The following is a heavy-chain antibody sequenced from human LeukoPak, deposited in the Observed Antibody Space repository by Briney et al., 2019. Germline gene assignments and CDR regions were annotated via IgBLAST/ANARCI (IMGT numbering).Heavy chain of an antibody. Sequence: PGGSLRLSCAASGFTFSSYAMSWVRQAPGKGPEWVAKMKEDGTEIFYAGSVAGRFTISRDNSKSSLYLRMNSLRVEDTAVYYCATGGAPGGRFENWGQGTLVTVSS. CDR2: MKEDGTEI. CDR3: ATGGAPGGRFEN. J-gene: IGHJ4*02. D-gene: IGHD3-16*01. CDR1: GFTFSSYA. V-gene: IGHV3-7*01.